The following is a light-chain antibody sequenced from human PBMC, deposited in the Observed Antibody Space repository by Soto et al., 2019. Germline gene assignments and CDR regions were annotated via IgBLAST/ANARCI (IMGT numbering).Light chain of an antibody. Sequence: EVVLTQSPGTLSVSPGERAILSCWVSQSINSLLAWYQQKPGQAPRLLIYRASTRATDTPARFSGSGSGTEFSLTISSLQSEDFAVYYCQQYNNWPITFGQGTRLEIQ. CDR2: RAS. CDR1: QSINSL. V-gene: IGKV3-15*01. J-gene: IGKJ5*01. CDR3: QQYNNWPIT.